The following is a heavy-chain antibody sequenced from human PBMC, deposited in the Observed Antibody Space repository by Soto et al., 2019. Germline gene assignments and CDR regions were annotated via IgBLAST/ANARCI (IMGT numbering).Heavy chain of an antibody. J-gene: IGHJ6*02. CDR3: ARGNLDV. CDR1: AFTLSKFV. V-gene: IGHV3-30-3*01. D-gene: IGHD1-7*01. CDR2: TSNDGSNT. Sequence: QVQVVESGGGVVQPGKSLRLSCAASAFTLSKFVMHWVRQAPGRGLEWVAVTSNDGSNTFYADSVKGRFTISRDHSKNTVYLQINSLRTEDTAVYYCARGNLDVWGQGTTVTVSS.